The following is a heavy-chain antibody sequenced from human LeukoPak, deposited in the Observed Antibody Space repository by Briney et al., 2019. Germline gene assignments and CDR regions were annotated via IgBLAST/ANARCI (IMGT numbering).Heavy chain of an antibody. D-gene: IGHD2-21*02. V-gene: IGHV1-46*01. CDR2: INPSGGRT. J-gene: IGHJ4*02. CDR1: GYTFTSYY. Sequence: ASVRVSCKASGYTFTSYYMHWVRQAPGQGLEWMGIINPSGGRTSYAQKFQGRVTMTRDTSTGTVYMELSSLRSEDTAVYYCASLRSGDYEGFDYWGPGTLVTVSS. CDR3: ASLRSGDYEGFDY.